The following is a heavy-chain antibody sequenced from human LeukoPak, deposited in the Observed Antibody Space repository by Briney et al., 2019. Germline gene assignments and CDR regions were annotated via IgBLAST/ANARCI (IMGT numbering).Heavy chain of an antibody. CDR1: GFTFSSYS. CDR3: AKDQGYDFLFDY. V-gene: IGHV3-21*01. J-gene: IGHJ4*02. CDR2: ISSSSSYI. D-gene: IGHD5-12*01. Sequence: GGSLRLSCAASGFTFSSYSMNWVRQAPGKGLEWVSSISSSSSYIYYADSVKGRFTISRDNSKNTLYLQMNSLRAEDTAVCYCAKDQGYDFLFDYWGQGALVTVSS.